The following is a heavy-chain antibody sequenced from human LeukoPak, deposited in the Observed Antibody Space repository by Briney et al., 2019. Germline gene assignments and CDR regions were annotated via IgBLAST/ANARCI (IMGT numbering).Heavy chain of an antibody. D-gene: IGHD3-10*01. CDR1: GVSISSYY. CDR2: IYSSGST. CDR3: ARDSGTTGEVKFDP. V-gene: IGHV4-4*07. J-gene: IGHJ5*02. Sequence: NTAETLSLTCTVSGVSISSYYWSWIRQPAGKGLEWIGRIYSSGSTDYNASLKSRVTMSVDTSKNKFSLKLSSVTAADTAVYYCARDSGTTGEVKFDPWGQGTLVTVSS.